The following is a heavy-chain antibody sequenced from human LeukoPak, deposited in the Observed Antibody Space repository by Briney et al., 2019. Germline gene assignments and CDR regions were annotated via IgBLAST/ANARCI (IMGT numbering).Heavy chain of an antibody. CDR3: GKDVGLARWGAVVGTWFDP. CDR2: MCGRGGNT. D-gene: IGHD6-19*01. J-gene: IGHJ5*02. CDR1: GFTFSSYA. V-gene: IGHV3-23*01. Sequence: GGSLRLSCAASGFTFSSYAMSWVRHARGKALEWVSAMCGRGGNTYYADSVKGRFTISRDNSKNTLYLQTNSLRAEDTAVYYCGKDVGLARWGAVVGTWFDPWGQGTLVTVSS.